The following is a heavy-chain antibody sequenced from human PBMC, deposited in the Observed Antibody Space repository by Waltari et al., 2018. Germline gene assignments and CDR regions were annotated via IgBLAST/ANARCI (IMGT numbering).Heavy chain of an antibody. V-gene: IGHV1-2*06. Sequence: QVQLVQSGAEVKKPGASVKVSCKAYGYTFTGYYMHWVRQAPGQGLELMGRINPNSGGTNYAQKLQCRVTMTRDTSISTAYMELSRLRSDDTAVYYCARVDGIAAAVSWGQGTLVTVSS. CDR2: INPNSGGT. CDR3: ARVDGIAAAVS. CDR1: GYTFTGYY. J-gene: IGHJ4*02. D-gene: IGHD6-13*01.